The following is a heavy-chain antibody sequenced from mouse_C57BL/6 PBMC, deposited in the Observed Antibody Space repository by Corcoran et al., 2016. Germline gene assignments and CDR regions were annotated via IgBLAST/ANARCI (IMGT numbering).Heavy chain of an antibody. CDR3: ARAKAVVAPFDY. V-gene: IGHV1-80*01. J-gene: IGHJ2*01. CDR1: GYSFSSYW. CDR2: IYPGDGDT. Sequence: QVQLQQSGAELVKPGASVKISCKAYGYSFSSYWMNWVKQRPGKGLEWIGQIYPGDGDTNYNGKFKGKATLTVDKSSSTAYMQLSSLTSEDSAVYFCARAKAVVAPFDYWGQGTTLTVSS. D-gene: IGHD1-1*01.